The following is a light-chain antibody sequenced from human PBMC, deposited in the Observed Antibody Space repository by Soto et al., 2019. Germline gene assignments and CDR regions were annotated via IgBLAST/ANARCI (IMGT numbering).Light chain of an antibody. CDR3: QQYPGT. CDR2: GAS. Sequence: EIVLTQSPRTLSLSPGERATLSCRASQSVSSSYLAWYQQKPGQAPRLLIYGASSRATGIPDRFSGSGSGTDFTLTISRLEPEDFAVYYCQQYPGTFGQGTKLEIK. V-gene: IGKV3-20*01. J-gene: IGKJ2*01. CDR1: QSVSSSY.